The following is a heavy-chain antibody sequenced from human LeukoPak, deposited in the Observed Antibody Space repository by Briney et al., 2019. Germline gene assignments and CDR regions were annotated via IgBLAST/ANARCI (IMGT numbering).Heavy chain of an antibody. CDR2: IYYSGST. D-gene: IGHD5-12*01. V-gene: IGHV4-59*01. CDR1: GGSISSYY. Sequence: SETLSLTCTVSGGSISSYYWSWIRQPPGKGLEWIGYIYYSGSTNYNPSLKSRVTISVDTSKNQFSLMLSSVTAADMAVYYCARYSGYETTTYYYYYMDVWGKGTTVTISS. J-gene: IGHJ6*03. CDR3: ARYSGYETTTYYYYYMDV.